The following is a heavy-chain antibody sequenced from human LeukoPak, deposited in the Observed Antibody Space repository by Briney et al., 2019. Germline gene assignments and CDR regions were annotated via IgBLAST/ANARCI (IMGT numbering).Heavy chain of an antibody. J-gene: IGHJ4*02. D-gene: IGHD3-22*01. CDR1: GFTFSSYA. CDR2: ISYDGSNK. V-gene: IGHV3-30*04. CDR3: ARASYSYDINGWVPFDY. Sequence: AGGSLRLSCAASGFTFSSYAMHWVRQAPGKGLEWVAVISYDGSNKYYADSVKGRFTISRDNSKNTLYLQMNSLRAEDTAVYYCARASYSYDINGWVPFDYWGQGTLVTVSS.